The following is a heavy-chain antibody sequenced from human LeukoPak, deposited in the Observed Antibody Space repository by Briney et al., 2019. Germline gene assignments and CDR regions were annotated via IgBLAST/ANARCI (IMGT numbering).Heavy chain of an antibody. CDR2: ISGSGGST. Sequence: GGSLRLSCAASGFTFSSYAMSWVRQAPGKGLEWVSAISGSGGSTYYADPVKGRFTIFRDNSKNTLYLQMNSLRAEDTAVYYCAKGSLGSWYYFDYWGQGTLVTVSS. CDR1: GFTFSSYA. D-gene: IGHD6-13*01. J-gene: IGHJ4*02. V-gene: IGHV3-23*01. CDR3: AKGSLGSWYYFDY.